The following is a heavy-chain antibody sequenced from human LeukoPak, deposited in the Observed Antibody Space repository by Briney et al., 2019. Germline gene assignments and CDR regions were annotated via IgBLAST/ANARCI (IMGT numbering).Heavy chain of an antibody. CDR2: VSSSSSYI. CDR3: ARDAPAHCSSTTCSSNWFDP. V-gene: IGHV3-21*01. J-gene: IGHJ5*02. CDR1: GFTFSTYT. D-gene: IGHD2-2*01. Sequence: GGSLRLSCAASGFTFSTYTMNWVRQAPGKGLEWVSSVSSSSSYIHYADSVKGRFTISRDNAKNSLYLQMNSLSAEDTAVYYCARDAPAHCSSTTCSSNWFDPWGQGTLVTVSS.